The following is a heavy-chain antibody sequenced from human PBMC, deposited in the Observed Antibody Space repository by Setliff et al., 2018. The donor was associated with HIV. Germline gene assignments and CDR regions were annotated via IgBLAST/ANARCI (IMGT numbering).Heavy chain of an antibody. J-gene: IGHJ4*02. CDR3: ARDPRYSSVWFRNGGVDY. V-gene: IGHV1-18*01. Sequence: ASVKVSCKTSGYMFSSYGISWVRQAPGQGLEWMGWVSNKGDTNYVQKLQDRLTITTDTSTSTAYLELRDLRSEDTDVYYCARDPRYSSVWFRNGGVDYWGQGTLVTVSS. CDR2: VSNKGDT. D-gene: IGHD6-19*01. CDR1: GYMFSSYG.